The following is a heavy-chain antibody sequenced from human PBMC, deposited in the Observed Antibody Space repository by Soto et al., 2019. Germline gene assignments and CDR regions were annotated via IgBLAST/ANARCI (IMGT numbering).Heavy chain of an antibody. D-gene: IGHD5-12*01. CDR2: ISYDGSNK. CDR3: AKGVEMATHG. CDR1: VFTFISYG. Sequence: GGSLRLSCASSVFTFISYGMQWVRQAPGKGLEWVAVISYDGSNKYYADSVKGRFTISRDNSKNTLYLQMNSLRAEDTAVYYCAKGVEMATHGWGQGTLVTVSS. V-gene: IGHV3-30*18. J-gene: IGHJ4*02.